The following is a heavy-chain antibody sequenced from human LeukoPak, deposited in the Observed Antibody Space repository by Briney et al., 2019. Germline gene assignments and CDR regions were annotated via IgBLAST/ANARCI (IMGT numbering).Heavy chain of an antibody. V-gene: IGHV4-34*01. J-gene: IGHJ4*02. Sequence: SKTLSLTCAVSGVSFNDYYWSWVRQTPGRGLEWIGEINHSGYTNDSPSLKSRVTLSIDTSRKQFSLNLRSVTVADTGIYYCTRMTTGHDYWGQGTLVTVSS. CDR2: INHSGYT. D-gene: IGHD4-17*01. CDR1: GVSFNDYY. CDR3: TRMTTGHDY.